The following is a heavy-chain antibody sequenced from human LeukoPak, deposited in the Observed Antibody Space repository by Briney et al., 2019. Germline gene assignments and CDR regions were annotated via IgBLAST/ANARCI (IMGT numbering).Heavy chain of an antibody. J-gene: IGHJ5*02. CDR2: ISSSSSYI. V-gene: IGHV3-21*01. D-gene: IGHD3-3*02. CDR3: AREAVVSLENWFDP. CDR1: GFTFSSYS. Sequence: PGGSLRLSCAASGFTFSSYSMNWVRQAPGKGLEWVSSISSSSSYIYYADSVKGRFTISRDNAKNSLYLQMNSLRAEDTAVYYCAREAVVSLENWFDPWGQGTLVTVSS.